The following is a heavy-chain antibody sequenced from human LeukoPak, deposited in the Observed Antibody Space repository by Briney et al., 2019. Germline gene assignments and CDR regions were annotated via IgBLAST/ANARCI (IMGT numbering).Heavy chain of an antibody. CDR2: ISAYNGNT. Sequence: ASVKVSCKASGYTFTSYGISWVRQAPGQGLEWMGWISAYNGNTNYAQKLQGRVTMTTDTSTSTAYMELRSLRSDDTAVYYCARVDYDFWSGEARAFDIWGQGTMVTVSS. J-gene: IGHJ3*02. V-gene: IGHV1-18*01. CDR1: GYTFTSYG. CDR3: ARVDYDFWSGEARAFDI. D-gene: IGHD3-3*01.